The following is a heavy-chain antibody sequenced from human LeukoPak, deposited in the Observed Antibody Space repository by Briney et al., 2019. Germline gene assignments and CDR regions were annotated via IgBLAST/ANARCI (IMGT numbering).Heavy chain of an antibody. J-gene: IGHJ3*02. Sequence: SETLSLTCTVSGGSISSSSYYWGWIRQPPGTGLEWIGSIYYSGSTYYNPSLKSRVAISVDTSKNQFSLKLSSVTAADTAVYYCARDIPRYWGAFDIWGQGTMVTVSS. CDR3: ARDIPRYWGAFDI. V-gene: IGHV4-39*07. CDR1: GGSISSSSYY. CDR2: IYYSGST. D-gene: IGHD7-27*01.